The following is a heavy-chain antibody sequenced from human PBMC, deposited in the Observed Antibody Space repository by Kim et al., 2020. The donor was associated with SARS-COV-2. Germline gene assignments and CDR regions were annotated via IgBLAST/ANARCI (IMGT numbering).Heavy chain of an antibody. CDR1: GGSISSYY. CDR3: ARHEAGFLWLGRGPFDI. Sequence: SETLSLTCTVSGGSISSYYWSWIRQPPGKGLEWIGYIYYSGSTNYNPSLRSRVTISVDTSKNQFSLKLSSVTAADTAVYYCARHEAGFLWLGRGPFDIWCQRPMVTVS. J-gene: IGHJ3*02. D-gene: IGHD3-10*01. V-gene: IGHV4-59*08. CDR2: IYYSGST.